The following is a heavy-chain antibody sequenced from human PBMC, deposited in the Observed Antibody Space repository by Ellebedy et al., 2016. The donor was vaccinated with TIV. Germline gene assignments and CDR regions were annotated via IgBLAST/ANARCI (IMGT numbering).Heavy chain of an antibody. D-gene: IGHD6-13*01. V-gene: IGHV1-46*01. CDR1: GYTFTSYY. Sequence: ASVKVSCXASGYTFTSYYMHWVRQAPGQGLEWMGIINPSGGSTSYAQKFQGRVTITADESTSTAYMELSSLRSEDTAVYYCARMLESSSWYSSYGMDVWGQGTTVTVSS. CDR3: ARMLESSSWYSSYGMDV. CDR2: INPSGGST. J-gene: IGHJ6*02.